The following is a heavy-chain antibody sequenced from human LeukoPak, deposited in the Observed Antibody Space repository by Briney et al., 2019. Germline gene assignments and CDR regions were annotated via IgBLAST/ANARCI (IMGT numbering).Heavy chain of an antibody. CDR1: GYTFTSYY. J-gene: IGHJ4*02. Sequence: ASVKVSCKASGYTFTSYYIHWVRQAPGQGLEWMGWIKPDSGGTNYAQKFQGRVTMTRDTSISTAYMELNRLRSDDTAIYYCARGFLAVAGDWWGQGTLVTVPS. CDR3: ARGFLAVAGDW. D-gene: IGHD6-19*01. V-gene: IGHV1-2*02. CDR2: IKPDSGGT.